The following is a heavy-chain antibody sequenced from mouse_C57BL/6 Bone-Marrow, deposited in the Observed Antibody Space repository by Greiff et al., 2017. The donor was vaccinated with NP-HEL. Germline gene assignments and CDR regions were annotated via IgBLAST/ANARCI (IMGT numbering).Heavy chain of an antibody. CDR2: ISSGSSTI. J-gene: IGHJ1*03. Sequence: EVHLVESGGGLVKPGGSLKLSCAASGFTFSDYGMHWVRQAPEKGLEWVAYISSGSSTIYYADTVKGRFTISRDNAKNTLFLQMTSLRSEDTAMYYCARTRLRRDWYFDVWGTGTTVTVSS. CDR1: GFTFSDYG. V-gene: IGHV5-17*01. D-gene: IGHD2-2*01. CDR3: ARTRLRRDWYFDV.